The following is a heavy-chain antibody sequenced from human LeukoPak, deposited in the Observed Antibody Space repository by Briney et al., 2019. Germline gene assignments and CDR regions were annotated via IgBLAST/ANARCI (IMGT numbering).Heavy chain of an antibody. V-gene: IGHV3-30*04. Sequence: PGGSLRLSCAASGFTFSSYAMYWVRQAPGKGLEWVAVISYDGSNKYYADSVKGRFTISRDNSKNTLYLQMNSLRAEDTAVYYCARGGSGSSTSYFDYWGQGTLVTVSS. J-gene: IGHJ4*02. CDR1: GFTFSSYA. CDR3: ARGGSGSSTSYFDY. D-gene: IGHD3-10*01. CDR2: ISYDGSNK.